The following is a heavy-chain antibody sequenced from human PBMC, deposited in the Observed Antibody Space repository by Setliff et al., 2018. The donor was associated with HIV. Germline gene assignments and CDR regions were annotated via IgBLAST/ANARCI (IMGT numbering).Heavy chain of an antibody. J-gene: IGHJ4*02. V-gene: IGHV4-39*01. CDR3: AKAVSYSSSSLFDY. Sequence: SETLSLTCPVSGDSVNDRSYFWGWIRQPPGKGLEWIGSIYYSGSTYYNPSLKSRVTISVDTSKNQFSLKLSSVTAADTAVYYCAKAVSYSSSSLFDYWGQGTLVTVSS. CDR1: GDSVNDRSYF. CDR2: IYYSGST. D-gene: IGHD6-6*01.